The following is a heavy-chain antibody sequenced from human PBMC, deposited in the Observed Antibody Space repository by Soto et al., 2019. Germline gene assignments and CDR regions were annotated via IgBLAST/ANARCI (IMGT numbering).Heavy chain of an antibody. CDR3: ARHTVTGGMDV. CDR2: IYYSGST. J-gene: IGHJ6*02. V-gene: IGHV4-31*03. D-gene: IGHD4-17*01. Sequence: QVQLQESGPGLVKPSQTLSLTCTVSGGSISSGGYYWSWIRQHPGKGLEWIGYIYYSGSTYYNPSLKSRVTISVDTSKNQFSPKLSSATASDTAVYYCARHTVTGGMDVWGQGTTVTVSS. CDR1: GGSISSGGYY.